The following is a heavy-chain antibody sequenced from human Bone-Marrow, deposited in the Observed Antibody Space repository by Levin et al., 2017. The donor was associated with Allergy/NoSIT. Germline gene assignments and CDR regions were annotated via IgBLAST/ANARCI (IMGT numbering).Heavy chain of an antibody. J-gene: IGHJ4*02. CDR2: VDYNGARE. D-gene: IGHD6-19*01. CDR3: ARDAQSWLYDY. CDR1: GFTLSRHG. V-gene: IGHV3-33*03. Sequence: GESLKISCAASGFTLSRHGMHWVRQAPGKGLEWVAAVDYNGAREYYAASVKGRFTISRDFSKNTFYLHMNSLRAEDTAVYFCARDAQSWLYDYWGQGTLVTVSS.